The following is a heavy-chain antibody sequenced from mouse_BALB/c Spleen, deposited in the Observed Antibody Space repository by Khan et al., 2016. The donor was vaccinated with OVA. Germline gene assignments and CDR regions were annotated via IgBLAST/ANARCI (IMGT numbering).Heavy chain of an antibody. CDR1: GYTFTAFT. J-gene: IGHJ3*01. Sequence: QVQLQQSGAELVRPGVSVKISCKGSGYTFTAFTMHWVKQSHAKSLEWIGVISTYYGDVTYNQKFKGKATMTVDKSSSTAYMELARLNFEDSAIDYCAGVGGGNRFAYWGQGTLVTVSA. CDR3: AGVGGGNRFAY. D-gene: IGHD1-1*02. CDR2: ISTYYGDV. V-gene: IGHV1S137*01.